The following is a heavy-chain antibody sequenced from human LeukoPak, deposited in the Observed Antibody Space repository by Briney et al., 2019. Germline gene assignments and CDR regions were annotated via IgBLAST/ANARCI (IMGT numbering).Heavy chain of an antibody. Sequence: YYSGSTNYNPSLKSRVTISVDTSKNQFSQKLSSVTAADTAVYYCARVGYCSSTSCHWYFDYWGQGTLVTVSS. CDR3: ARVGYCSSTSCHWYFDY. J-gene: IGHJ4*02. V-gene: IGHV4-59*01. D-gene: IGHD2-2*03. CDR2: YYSGST.